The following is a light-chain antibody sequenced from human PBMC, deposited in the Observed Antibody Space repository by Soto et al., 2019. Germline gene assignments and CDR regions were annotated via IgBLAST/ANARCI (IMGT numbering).Light chain of an antibody. J-gene: IGLJ1*01. CDR1: SSDVGGYNY. CDR2: DVS. V-gene: IGLV2-14*01. Sequence: QSALTQPASVSGSPGQSITISCTGTSSDVGGYNYVSWYQQHPGKAPKLMIYDVSNRPSGVSNRFSGSKSGNTASLTISGLKAEDEADYYCRSYTRSSTLRVFGPGTKLTVL. CDR3: RSYTRSSTLRV.